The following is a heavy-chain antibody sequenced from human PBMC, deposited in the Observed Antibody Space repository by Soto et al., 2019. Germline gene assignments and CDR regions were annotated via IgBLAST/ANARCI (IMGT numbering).Heavy chain of an antibody. Sequence: GASVKVSCKASGGTFSSYAISWVRQAPGQGLEWMGGIIPIFGTANYAQKFQGRVTITADESTSTAYMELSSLRSEDTAVYYCARSPTVAYDAFDIWGQGAMVTVSS. CDR2: IIPIFGTA. CDR3: ARSPTVAYDAFDI. J-gene: IGHJ3*02. V-gene: IGHV1-69*13. D-gene: IGHD4-17*01. CDR1: GGTFSSYA.